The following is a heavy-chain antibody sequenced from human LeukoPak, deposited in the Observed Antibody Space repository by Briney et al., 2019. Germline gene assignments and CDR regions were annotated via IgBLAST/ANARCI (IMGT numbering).Heavy chain of an antibody. V-gene: IGHV1-46*01. CDR2: ISPSGGST. CDR1: GYTFTSNY. D-gene: IGHD6-13*01. Sequence: GASVKVSCKAFGYTFTSNYMHWVRQAPGQGPEWMGVISPSGGSTTYAQKFQGRVTLTRDISTSTDYLELSSLRSEDTAVYYCARDPAGIEDSSSWANRFDPWGQGTLVTVSS. CDR3: ARDPAGIEDSSSWANRFDP. J-gene: IGHJ5*02.